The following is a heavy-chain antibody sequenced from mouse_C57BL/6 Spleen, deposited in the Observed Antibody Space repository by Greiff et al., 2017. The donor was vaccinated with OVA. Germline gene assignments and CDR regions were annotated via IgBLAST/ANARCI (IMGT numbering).Heavy chain of an antibody. Sequence: EVQLQESGGGLVQPGGSLKLSCAASGFTFSDYYMYWVRQTPEKRLEWVAYISNGGGSTYYPDTVKGRFTISRDNATNTLYLQLSRLKSEDTAMNNCASQDGGPYYYGSSCPFAYWGQGTLVTVSA. CDR1: GFTFSDYY. V-gene: IGHV5-12*01. D-gene: IGHD1-1*01. CDR2: ISNGGGST. J-gene: IGHJ3*01. CDR3: ASQDGGPYYYGSSCPFAY.